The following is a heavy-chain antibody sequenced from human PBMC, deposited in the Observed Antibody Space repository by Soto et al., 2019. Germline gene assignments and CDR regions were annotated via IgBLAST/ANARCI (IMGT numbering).Heavy chain of an antibody. CDR2: IIPIFGTA. CDR3: ALSQGDGYNIIDAFDI. V-gene: IGHV1-69*13. D-gene: IGHD5-12*01. Sequence: GASVKVSCKASGGTFSSYAISWVRQAPGQGLEWMGGIIPIFGTANYAQKFQGRVTITADESTSTAYMELSSLRSEDTAVYYCALSQGDGYNIIDAFDIWGQGTMVTVSS. CDR1: GGTFSSYA. J-gene: IGHJ3*02.